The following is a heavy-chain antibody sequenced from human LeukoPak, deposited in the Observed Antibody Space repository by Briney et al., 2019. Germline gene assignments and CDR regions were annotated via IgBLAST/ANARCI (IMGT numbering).Heavy chain of an antibody. CDR2: IYYRGST. V-gene: IGHV4-59*01. CDR1: GGSISSDY. D-gene: IGHD3-22*01. J-gene: IGHJ4*02. Sequence: SETLSLTYTVSGGSISSDYWSWIRQPPGKGLEWIGYIYYRGSTNYNPSLKSRVTISVDTSKNQFSLKLSSVTAADTAVYYCARLSGYSSGHYYSDYWGQGTLVTVSS. CDR3: ARLSGYSSGHYYSDY.